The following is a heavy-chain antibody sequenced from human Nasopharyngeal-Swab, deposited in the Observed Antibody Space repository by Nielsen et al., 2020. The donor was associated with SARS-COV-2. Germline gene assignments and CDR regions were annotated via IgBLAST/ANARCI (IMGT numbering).Heavy chain of an antibody. CDR2: ISYDGRNK. D-gene: IGHD3-22*01. V-gene: IGHV3-30*04. CDR1: GFTFSSYA. J-gene: IGHJ3*02. Sequence: GESLKISCAASGFTFSSYAIHWVRQAPGKGLEWVTFISYDGRNKYYADSVKGRFTISRDNSKNTLYLQMNSLRAEDTAVYYCASGIHYYYDSSGYYDDAFDIWGQGTMVTVSS. CDR3: ASGIHYYYDSSGYYDDAFDI.